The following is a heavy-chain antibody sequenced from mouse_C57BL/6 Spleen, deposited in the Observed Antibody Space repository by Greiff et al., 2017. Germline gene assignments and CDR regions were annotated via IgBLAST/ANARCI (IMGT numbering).Heavy chain of an antibody. CDR2: INPGSGGP. V-gene: IGHV1-54*01. Sequence: QVQLQQSGAELVRPGTSVKVSCKASGYAFTNYLIEWVKQRPGQGLEWIGVINPGSGGPNYNEKFKGKATLTADKSSSTAYMQLSSLTSEDSAVYFCARSLLRSSWFAYWGQGTLVTVSA. CDR1: GYAFTNYL. CDR3: ARSLLRSSWFAY. J-gene: IGHJ3*01. D-gene: IGHD1-2*01.